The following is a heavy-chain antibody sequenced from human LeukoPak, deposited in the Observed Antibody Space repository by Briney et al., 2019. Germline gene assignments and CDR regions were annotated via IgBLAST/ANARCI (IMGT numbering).Heavy chain of an antibody. V-gene: IGHV3-21*01. CDR3: ARVAGSWYAWGFDY. CDR1: GFTFSSYG. Sequence: PGRSLRLSCAASGFTFSSYGMNWVRQAPGKGLEWVSSISSSSSYIYYADSVKGRFTISRDNAKNSLYLQMNSLRAEDTAVYYCARVAGSWYAWGFDYWGQGTLVTVSS. J-gene: IGHJ4*02. CDR2: ISSSSSYI. D-gene: IGHD6-13*01.